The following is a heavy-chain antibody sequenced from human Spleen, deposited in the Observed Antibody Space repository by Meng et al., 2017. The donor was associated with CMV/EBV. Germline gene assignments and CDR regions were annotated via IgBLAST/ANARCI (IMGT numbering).Heavy chain of an antibody. V-gene: IGHV3-30*02. CDR2: IRYEESNK. D-gene: IGHD3-3*01. J-gene: IGHJ4*02. Sequence: GESLKISCAASGFIFSKYVMHWVRQAPGKGLEWVAFIRYEESNKYYADSVRGRFTISRDNSKNMVYLQMNSLRVEDTAVYYCAKDYALRIPYYLDSWGQGTLVTVSS. CDR3: AKDYALRIPYYLDS. CDR1: GFIFSKYV.